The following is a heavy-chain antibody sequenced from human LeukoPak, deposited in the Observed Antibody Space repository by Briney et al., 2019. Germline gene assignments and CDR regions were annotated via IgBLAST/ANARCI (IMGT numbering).Heavy chain of an antibody. CDR1: GFTFSSYG. D-gene: IGHD3-22*01. CDR3: AKDAPRGEDSSGLDY. Sequence: PGRSLRLSCAASGFTFSSYGMHWVRQAPGKGLEWVAVISYDGSNKYYADSVKGRFTISRDNSKNTLYLQMNSLRAEDTAVYYCAKDAPRGEDSSGLDYWGQGTLVTVSS. CDR2: ISYDGSNK. V-gene: IGHV3-30*18. J-gene: IGHJ4*02.